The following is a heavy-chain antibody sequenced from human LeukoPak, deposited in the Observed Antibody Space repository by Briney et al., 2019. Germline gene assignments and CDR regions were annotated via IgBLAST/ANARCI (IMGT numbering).Heavy chain of an antibody. Sequence: GGSLRLSCAASGFTSNSNSMHWVRQAPGKGLEWVSSISGSGTHIYYADSVKGRFTISRDNAKNSLYLQMNSLRAEDTAVYYCARDGFPYYYAMDVWGQGTTVTVSS. J-gene: IGHJ6*02. CDR1: GFTSNSNS. CDR2: ISGSGTHI. CDR3: ARDGFPYYYAMDV. V-gene: IGHV3-21*01.